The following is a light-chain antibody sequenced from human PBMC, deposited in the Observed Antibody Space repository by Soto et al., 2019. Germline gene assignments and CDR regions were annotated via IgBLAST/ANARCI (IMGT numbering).Light chain of an antibody. CDR1: ENIGAW. CDR3: QQSNSYSWT. CDR2: DAS. V-gene: IGKV1-5*01. Sequence: MQMTHSPSTLSSPKLYRVTMTCRASENIGAWLAWYQQKPGKAPKLLIYDASSLERGVPSSFSGSGSGTEFTLTISSLQPDDFATYYCQQSNSYSWTFGQGTKVDIK. J-gene: IGKJ1*01.